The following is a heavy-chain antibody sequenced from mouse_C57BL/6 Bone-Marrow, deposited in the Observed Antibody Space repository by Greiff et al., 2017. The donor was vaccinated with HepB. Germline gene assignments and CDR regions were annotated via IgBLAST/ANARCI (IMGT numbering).Heavy chain of an antibody. CDR3: TRGLGYYYAMDY. J-gene: IGHJ4*01. CDR1: GYTFTSYW. V-gene: IGHV1-5*01. Sequence: VQLQQSGTVLARPGASVKMSCKTSGYTFTSYWMHWVKQRPGQGLEWIGAIYPGNSDTSYNQKFKGKAKLTAVTSASTAYMELSSLTNEDSAVYYYTRGLGYYYAMDYWGQGTSVTVSS. CDR2: IYPGNSDT.